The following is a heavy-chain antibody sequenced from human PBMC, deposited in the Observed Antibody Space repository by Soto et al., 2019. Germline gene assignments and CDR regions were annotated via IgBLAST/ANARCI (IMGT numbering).Heavy chain of an antibody. Sequence: GGSLRLSCAASGFTXDDYAMHWVRQAPGKGLEWVSGISWNSGSIGYADSVKGRFTISRDNAKNSLYLQMNSLRAEDTALYYCAKGRGYSYGTPFDYWGRGTLVTVSS. CDR1: GFTXDDYA. J-gene: IGHJ4*02. CDR3: AKGRGYSYGTPFDY. V-gene: IGHV3-9*01. CDR2: ISWNSGSI. D-gene: IGHD5-18*01.